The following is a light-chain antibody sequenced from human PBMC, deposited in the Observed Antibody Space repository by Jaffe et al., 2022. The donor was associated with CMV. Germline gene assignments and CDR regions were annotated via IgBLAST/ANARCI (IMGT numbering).Light chain of an antibody. Sequence: QSVLTQPPSASGTPGQRVTISCSGSSSNIGSNTVNWYQQVPGSAPKLLIYSNNRRPSGVPGRFSGSKSDTSASLAISGLQSEDEADYYCAAWDNSPNGRVFGGGTKLTVL. CDR3: AAWDNSPNGRV. CDR2: SNN. J-gene: IGLJ3*02. CDR1: SSNIGSNT. V-gene: IGLV1-44*01.